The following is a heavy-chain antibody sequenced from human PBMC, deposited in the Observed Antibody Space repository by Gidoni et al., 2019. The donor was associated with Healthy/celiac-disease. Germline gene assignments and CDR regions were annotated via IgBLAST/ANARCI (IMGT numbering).Heavy chain of an antibody. CDR2: ISSSSSYI. J-gene: IGHJ4*02. V-gene: IGHV3-21*01. CDR3: AREAPVTGNYFDY. CDR1: GFSFSSYS. Sequence: EVQLVESGGGLVKPGGSLRLSCAASGFSFSSYSMNWFRQAPGKGLEWVSSISSSSSYIYYADSVKGRFTISRDNAKNSLYLQMNSLRAEDTAVYYCAREAPVTGNYFDYWGQGTLVTVSS. D-gene: IGHD1-1*01.